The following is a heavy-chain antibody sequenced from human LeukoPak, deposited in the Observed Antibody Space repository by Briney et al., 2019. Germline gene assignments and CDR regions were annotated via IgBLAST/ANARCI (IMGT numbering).Heavy chain of an antibody. Sequence: SETLSLTCAVYGGSFSGYYWSWIRQPPGKGLEWIGEINHSGSTDYNPSLKSRVTISVDTSKNQFSLKLSSVTAADTAVYYCASTGAYGSGSFGESDYYYGMDVWGQGTTVTVSS. V-gene: IGHV4-34*01. D-gene: IGHD3-10*01. J-gene: IGHJ6*02. CDR3: ASTGAYGSGSFGESDYYYGMDV. CDR2: INHSGST. CDR1: GGSFSGYY.